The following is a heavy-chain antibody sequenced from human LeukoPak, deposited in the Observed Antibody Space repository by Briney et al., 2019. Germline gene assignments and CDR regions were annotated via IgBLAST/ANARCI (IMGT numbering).Heavy chain of an antibody. CDR2: NNPNTGGT. CDR3: ARGPPDFYNSGSYYNGYNWFDS. CDR1: GYSFADYY. J-gene: IGHJ5*01. D-gene: IGHD3-10*01. V-gene: IGHV1-2*02. Sequence: ASVKVSCKASGYSFADYYIHWVRQAPGQGLEWMGWNNPNTGGTNYAKKFRGRVTMTRDTSINTAYLDLSRLKSDDTAVYYCARGPPDFYNSGSYYNGYNWFDSWGQGTLVTVSS.